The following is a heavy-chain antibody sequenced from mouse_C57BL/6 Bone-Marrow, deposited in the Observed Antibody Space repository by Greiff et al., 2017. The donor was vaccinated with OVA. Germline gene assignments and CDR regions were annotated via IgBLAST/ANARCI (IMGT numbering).Heavy chain of an antibody. J-gene: IGHJ2*01. CDR2: IDPSDSYT. V-gene: IGHV1-69*01. CDR1: GYTFTSYW. D-gene: IGHD2-4*01. CDR3: ARFGDYGYYFDY. Sequence: QVQLQQPGAELVMPGASVKLSCKASGYTFTSYWMHWVKQRPGQGLEWIGEIDPSDSYTNYNQKFKGQSTLTVDKSSSTAYMQLSSLTSEDSAVYYCARFGDYGYYFDYWGQGTTLTVSS.